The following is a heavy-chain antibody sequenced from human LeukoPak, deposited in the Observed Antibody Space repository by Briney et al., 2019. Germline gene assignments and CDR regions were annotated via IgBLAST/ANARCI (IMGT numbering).Heavy chain of an antibody. J-gene: IGHJ5*02. V-gene: IGHV1-2*06. CDR1: GFTFSSYG. Sequence: PGGSLRLSCAASGFTFSSYGMHWVRQAPGQGLEWMGRINPNSGGTNYAQKFQGRVTMTRDTSISTAYMELSRLRSDDTAVYYCARTRGDYGLFDPWGQGTPVTVSS. D-gene: IGHD2-21*02. CDR2: INPNSGGT. CDR3: ARTRGDYGLFDP.